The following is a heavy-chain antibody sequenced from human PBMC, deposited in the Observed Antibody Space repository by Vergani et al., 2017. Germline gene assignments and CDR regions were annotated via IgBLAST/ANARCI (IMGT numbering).Heavy chain of an antibody. CDR3: ARGPNWVVPAERSFDY. D-gene: IGHD2-2*01. CDR2: INHSRST. V-gene: IGHV4-34*01. CDR1: GGSFSGYY. J-gene: IGHJ4*02. Sequence: QVQLQQWGAGLLKPSETLSLTCAVYGGSFSGYYWSWIRQPPGKGLEWIGEINHSRSTNYNPSLKSRVTISVDTPKNQFSLKLSSVTAADTAVYYCARGPNWVVPAERSFDYWGQGTLVTVSS.